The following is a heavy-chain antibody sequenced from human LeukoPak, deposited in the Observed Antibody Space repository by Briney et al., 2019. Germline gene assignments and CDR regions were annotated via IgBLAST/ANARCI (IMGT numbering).Heavy chain of an antibody. D-gene: IGHD2-21*01. J-gene: IGHJ3*02. CDR1: GGSISSGGYY. Sequence: SETLSLTCTVSGGSISSGGYYWSWIRQHPGKGLEWIGYIYYSGSTYYNPSLKSRVTISVDTSKNQFPLKLSSVTAADTAVYYCARSGHIVVDLDAFDIWGQGTMVTVSS. CDR2: IYYSGST. V-gene: IGHV4-31*03. CDR3: ARSGHIVVDLDAFDI.